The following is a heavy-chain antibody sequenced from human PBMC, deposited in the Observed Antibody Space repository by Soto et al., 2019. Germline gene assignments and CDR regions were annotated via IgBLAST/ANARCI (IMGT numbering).Heavy chain of an antibody. V-gene: IGHV4-59*01. CDR3: ARDGYYDSSGYFRGWFDP. D-gene: IGHD3-22*01. J-gene: IGHJ5*02. CDR2: IYYSGST. CDR1: GGSISSYY. Sequence: SETLSLTCTVSGGSISSYYWSWIRQPPGKGLEWIGYIYYSGSTNYNPSLKSRVTISVDTSKNQFSLKLSSVTAADTAVYYCARDGYYDSSGYFRGWFDPWGQGTPVTVSS.